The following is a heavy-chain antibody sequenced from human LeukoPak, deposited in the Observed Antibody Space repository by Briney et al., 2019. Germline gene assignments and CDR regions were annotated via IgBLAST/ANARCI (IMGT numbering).Heavy chain of an antibody. D-gene: IGHD2-2*01. CDR2: IWYDGSNK. J-gene: IGHJ6*03. V-gene: IGHV3-33*01. Sequence: PGGSLRLSGAASGFTFRSYGMHWVRQAPGEGLEWVAVIWYDGSNKNYADSVKGRFTISRDNSKNTLYLQMNSLRAEDTAVYYCARDRAAAMEYYYMDVWGKGTTVTVSS. CDR3: ARDRAAAMEYYYMDV. CDR1: GFTFRSYG.